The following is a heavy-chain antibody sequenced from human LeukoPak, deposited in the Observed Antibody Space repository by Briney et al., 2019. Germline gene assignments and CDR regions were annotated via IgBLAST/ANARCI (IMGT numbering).Heavy chain of an antibody. D-gene: IGHD3-22*01. CDR3: ARGPYSYDSSGAFDI. CDR1: GDSISSGDYY. J-gene: IGHJ3*02. Sequence: SETLSLTCTVSGDSISSGDYYWSWIRQPAGKGLEWIGRISSSGSTNYNPSLKSRVTISVDTSKNQFSLKLSSVTAADSAVYFCARGPYSYDSSGAFDIWGQGTMVTVSS. V-gene: IGHV4-61*02. CDR2: ISSSGST.